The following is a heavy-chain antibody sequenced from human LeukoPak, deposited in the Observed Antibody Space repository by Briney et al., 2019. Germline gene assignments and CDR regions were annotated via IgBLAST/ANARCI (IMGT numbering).Heavy chain of an antibody. CDR2: IIPIFGTA. V-gene: IGHV1-69*06. D-gene: IGHD3-10*01. Sequence: SVKVSCKASGGTFSSYAISWVRQAPGQGLEWMGGIIPIFGTANYAQKFQGRVTMTEDTSTDTAYMELTNLRSDDTAVFYCARVRDLPSHYYYFFMDVWGTGTTVIVSS. CDR3: ARVRDLPSHYYYFFMDV. J-gene: IGHJ6*03. CDR1: GGTFSSYA.